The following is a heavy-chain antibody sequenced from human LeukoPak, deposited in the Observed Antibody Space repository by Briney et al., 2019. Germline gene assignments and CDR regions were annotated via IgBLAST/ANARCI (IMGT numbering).Heavy chain of an antibody. CDR3: ARKDFSSGSFTY. CDR2: IGLHGYPL. V-gene: IGHV3-11*04. J-gene: IGHJ4*02. D-gene: IGHD3-22*01. CDR1: GFTFNIYY. Sequence: PGGSLRLSCAVSGFTFNIYYMSWIRQAPGKGLEWISYIGLHGYPLDYADSVKGRFTISRGNAQNSLYLDMSSLRAEDTAVYYCARKDFSSGSFTYWGQGTLVTVSS.